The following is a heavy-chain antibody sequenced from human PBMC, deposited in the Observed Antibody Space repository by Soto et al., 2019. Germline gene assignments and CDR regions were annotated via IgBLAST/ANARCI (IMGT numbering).Heavy chain of an antibody. CDR1: GYTFTSYG. J-gene: IGHJ4*02. V-gene: IGHV1-18*04. Sequence: QVQLVQSGAEVKKPGASVKVSYKASGYTFTSYGISWVRQAPGQGLEWMGWISAYNGNTNYAQKLQGRVTMTTDTSTSTAYMELRSLRSDDTAVYYCARRGSNDYDSSGYYSLDYWGQGTLVTVSS. D-gene: IGHD3-22*01. CDR3: ARRGSNDYDSSGYYSLDY. CDR2: ISAYNGNT.